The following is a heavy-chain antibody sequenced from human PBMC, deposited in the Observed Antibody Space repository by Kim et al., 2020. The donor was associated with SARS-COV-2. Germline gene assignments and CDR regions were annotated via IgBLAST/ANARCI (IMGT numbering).Heavy chain of an antibody. CDR1: GGSISSSSYY. V-gene: IGHV4-39*01. J-gene: IGHJ4*02. D-gene: IGHD6-6*01. CDR2: IYYSGST. CDR3: ARHLYSSSPYASLDY. Sequence: SETLSLTCTVSGGSISSSSYYWGWIRQPPGKGLEWIGSIYYSGSTYYNPSLKSRVTISVDTSKNQFSLKLSSVTAADTAVYYCARHLYSSSPYASLDYWGQGTLVTVSS.